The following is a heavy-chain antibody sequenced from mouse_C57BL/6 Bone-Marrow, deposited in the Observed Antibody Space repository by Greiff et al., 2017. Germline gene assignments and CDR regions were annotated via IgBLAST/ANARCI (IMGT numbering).Heavy chain of an antibody. V-gene: IGHV1-52*01. J-gene: IGHJ1*03. CDR3: ARRDYDWYFDV. Sequence: QVQLQQPGAELVRPGSSVKLSCKASGYTFTSYWMHWVKQRPIQGLEWIGNIDPSDSETHYNQKFKDKATLTVDKSSSTAYMQLSSLTSEDSAVYNCARRDYDWYFDVWGTGTTVTVSS. CDR1: GYTFTSYW. D-gene: IGHD2-4*01. CDR2: IDPSDSET.